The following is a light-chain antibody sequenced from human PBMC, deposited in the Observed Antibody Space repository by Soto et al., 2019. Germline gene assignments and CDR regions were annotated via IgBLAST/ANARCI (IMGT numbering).Light chain of an antibody. V-gene: IGKV3-15*01. CDR3: QQYNNWPPIT. CDR1: QNINTN. Sequence: DRVLTQSPATLSVSPGERATLSCSASQNINTNLAWYQQKPGQAPRLLVYGAFTRAPGIPARFSGSGSGTEFALTITSLQSEDFAVYYCQQYNNWPPITFGQGTRLEIK. J-gene: IGKJ5*01. CDR2: GAF.